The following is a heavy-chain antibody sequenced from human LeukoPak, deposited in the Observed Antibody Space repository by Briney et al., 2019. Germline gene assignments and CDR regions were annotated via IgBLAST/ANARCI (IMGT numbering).Heavy chain of an antibody. D-gene: IGHD6-13*01. CDR1: GGSISSYY. V-gene: IGHV4-59*01. CDR3: ARVQGRAAAGTRAFDI. CDR2: IYYSGST. J-gene: IGHJ3*02. Sequence: SETLSLTCAVSGGSISSYYWSWIRQPPGKGLEWIGYIYYSGSTNYNPSLKSRVTISVDTSKNQFSLKLSSVTAAVTAVYYCARVQGRAAAGTRAFDIWGQGTMVTVSS.